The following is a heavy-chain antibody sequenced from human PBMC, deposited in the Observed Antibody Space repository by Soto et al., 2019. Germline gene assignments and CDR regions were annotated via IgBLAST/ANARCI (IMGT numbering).Heavy chain of an antibody. CDR2: VYYSGSA. CDR1: GGSIRSYY. J-gene: IGHJ4*02. D-gene: IGHD3-10*01. CDR3: ARGSMVRGPTPFDY. V-gene: IGHV4-59*01. Sequence: SETLSLTCNVSGGSIRSYYWNWIRQPPGKTLELIGDVYYSGSANYNPSLKSRVTMSVDISKNQFSMKLNSVTAADTAVYYCARGSMVRGPTPFDYGGQGTLVNVSS.